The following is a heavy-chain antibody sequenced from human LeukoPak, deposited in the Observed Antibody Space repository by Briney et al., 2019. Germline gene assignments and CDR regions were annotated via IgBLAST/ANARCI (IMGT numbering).Heavy chain of an antibody. CDR2: IIPIFGTA. V-gene: IGHV1-69*01. D-gene: IGHD6-13*01. CDR1: GGTFSSYA. Sequence: SVKVSCKASGGTFSSYAISWVRQAPGQGLEWMGGIIPIFGTANYAQKFQGRGTITADESTSTAYMELSSLRSEDTAVYYCARGNSIAAAGRFDYWGQGTLVTVSS. J-gene: IGHJ4*02. CDR3: ARGNSIAAAGRFDY.